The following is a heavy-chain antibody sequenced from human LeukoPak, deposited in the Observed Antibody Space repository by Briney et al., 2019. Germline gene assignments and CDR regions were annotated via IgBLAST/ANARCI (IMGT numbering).Heavy chain of an antibody. Sequence: GGSLRLSCAESGFSFSNSGMHWVRQAPGKGLEWVAVIRHDGINKYYADFVKGRFTISRDNSKNTVYLQMNSLRVEDTAVYYCAKDKGWSSFEYWGQGTLVTVSS. J-gene: IGHJ4*02. V-gene: IGHV3-30*02. D-gene: IGHD6-19*01. CDR2: IRHDGINK. CDR1: GFSFSNSG. CDR3: AKDKGWSSFEY.